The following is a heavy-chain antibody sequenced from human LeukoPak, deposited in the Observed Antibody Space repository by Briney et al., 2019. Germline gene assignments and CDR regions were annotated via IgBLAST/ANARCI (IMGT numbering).Heavy chain of an antibody. D-gene: IGHD2-8*01. J-gene: IGHJ3*02. CDR2: IGGTAGNT. Sequence: GGSLRLSCAASGRTFTEHYMHWIRQAPGKGLEWVSFIGGTAGNTYYADSVKGRLTISRDNAKNSLYLKMNSLRAEDTAVYYCAREWSAFDIWGQGTMVTVSS. V-gene: IGHV3-11*04. CDR3: AREWSAFDI. CDR1: GRTFTEHY.